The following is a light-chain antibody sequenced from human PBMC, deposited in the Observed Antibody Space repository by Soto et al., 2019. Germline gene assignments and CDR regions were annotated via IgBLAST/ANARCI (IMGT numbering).Light chain of an antibody. CDR2: DAS. CDR1: QSVSSY. J-gene: IGKJ1*01. V-gene: IGKV3-11*01. Sequence: EFLLTPSPATLSFSPGERAPLSCRASQSVSSYLAWYQQKPGQAPRLLIYDASNRATGIPARFSGSGSGTDFTLTISSLQSEDVAVFYGHQYNDWPPAFGRGTKGDIK. CDR3: HQYNDWPPA.